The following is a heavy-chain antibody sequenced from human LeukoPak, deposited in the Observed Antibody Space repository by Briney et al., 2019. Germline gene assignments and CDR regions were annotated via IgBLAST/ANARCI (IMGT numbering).Heavy chain of an antibody. V-gene: IGHV1-2*02. J-gene: IGHJ4*02. CDR2: INPNSGGT. CDR1: GYTFTGYY. Sequence: GASVKVSCKASGYTFTGYYMHWVRQAPGQGLEWMGWINPNSGGTNYAQKFQGRVTMTRDTSISTAYMELSRLRSDDTAAYYCARDYYGSGSPTHWGQGTLVTVSS. CDR3: ARDYYGSGSPTH. D-gene: IGHD3-10*01.